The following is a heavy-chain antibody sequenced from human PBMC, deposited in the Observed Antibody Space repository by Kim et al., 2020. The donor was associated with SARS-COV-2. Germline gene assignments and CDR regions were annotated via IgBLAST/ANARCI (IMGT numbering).Heavy chain of an antibody. CDR2: IKQDGSEK. CDR1: GFTFSSYW. J-gene: IGHJ6*02. CDR3: ARENVVVVAATYYYYYGMDV. Sequence: GGSLRLSCAASGFTFSSYWMSWVRQAPGKGLEWVANIKQDGSEKYYVDSVKGRFTISRDNAKNSLYLQMNSLRAEDTAVYYCARENVVVVAATYYYYYGMDVWGQGTTVTVSS. V-gene: IGHV3-7*03. D-gene: IGHD2-15*01.